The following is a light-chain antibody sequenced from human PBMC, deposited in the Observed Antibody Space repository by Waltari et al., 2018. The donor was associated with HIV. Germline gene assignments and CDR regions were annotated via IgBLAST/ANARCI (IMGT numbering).Light chain of an antibody. CDR2: GAF. CDR3: HQYFSDPFT. V-gene: IGKV1-NL1*01. J-gene: IGKJ4*01. Sequence: DIQMTQLPSSLSASVGDRVTITCRATQDIANSVSWYHQRPGKVPKLLFYGAFIPNKGVASRFTGSGSGTEYTLTISSLQPEDFATYYCHQYFSDPFTFGGGTKVEI. CDR1: QDIANS.